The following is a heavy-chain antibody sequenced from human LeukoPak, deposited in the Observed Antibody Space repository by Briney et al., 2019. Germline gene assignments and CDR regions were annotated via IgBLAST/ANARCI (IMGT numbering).Heavy chain of an antibody. CDR1: GYSISSGYY. CDR2: MFHSGST. Sequence: SETLSLTCTVSGYSISSGYYWGWIRQPPGKGLEWIGSMFHSGSTYYNPSLKSRVTMSVDTSKNQFSLKLSSVTAADTAVYYCARESGGRGYSTWGQGTLVTVSS. V-gene: IGHV4-38-2*02. CDR3: ARESGGRGYST. J-gene: IGHJ5*02. D-gene: IGHD5-18*01.